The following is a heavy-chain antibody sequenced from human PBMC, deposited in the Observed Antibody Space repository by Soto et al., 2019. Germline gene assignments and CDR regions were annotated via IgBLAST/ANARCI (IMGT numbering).Heavy chain of an antibody. CDR1: GFTFSSYA. J-gene: IGHJ4*02. CDR2: ISGSGGST. V-gene: IGHV3-23*01. D-gene: IGHD4-17*01. CDR3: ANNYGDYLVGFYFDY. Sequence: EVQLLESGGGLVQPGGSLRLSCAASGFTFSSYAMSWVRQAPGKGLEWVSAISGSGGSTYYADAVKGRFTISRDNSKNTLYLQMISLRAADTAVYYCANNYGDYLVGFYFDYWCQGTLVTVSS.